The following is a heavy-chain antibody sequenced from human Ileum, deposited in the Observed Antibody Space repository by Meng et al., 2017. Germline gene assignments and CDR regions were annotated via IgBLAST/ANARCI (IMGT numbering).Heavy chain of an antibody. CDR3: ARPFHDYDSIAYDYVNWFDP. CDR1: GFAISSRYS. D-gene: IGHD3-22*01. Sequence: SETLSLTCSVSGFAISSRYSWGWIRQAPGKGLEWIVSIYESGITYYNPSLRSRVTISGDTSKNQFSLNLRSVTAADTAVYYCARPFHDYDSIAYDYVNWFDPWGQGILVTVSS. J-gene: IGHJ5*02. V-gene: IGHV4-38-2*01. CDR2: IYESGIT.